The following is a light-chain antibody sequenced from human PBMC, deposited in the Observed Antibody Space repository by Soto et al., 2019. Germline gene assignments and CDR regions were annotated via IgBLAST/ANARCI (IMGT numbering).Light chain of an antibody. CDR2: EVR. CDR1: NRDVGSYNL. J-gene: IGLJ3*02. Sequence: QSALTQPAAVSGSPGQSITIACTGTNRDVGSYNLVSWYQQRPGEAPKLIISEVRNRPSGISYRFTGSKSGNTASLTISGLKAEDDADYYCSSYTTTSTLVFGGGIKVTVL. CDR3: SSYTTTSTLV. V-gene: IGLV2-14*01.